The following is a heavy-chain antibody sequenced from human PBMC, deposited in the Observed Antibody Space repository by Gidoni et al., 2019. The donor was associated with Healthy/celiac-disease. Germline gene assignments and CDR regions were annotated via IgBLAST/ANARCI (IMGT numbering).Heavy chain of an antibody. CDR2: MSGSGVST. V-gene: IGHV3-23*01. CDR3: ATDYDSSGYYFYYFDY. CDR1: GFPFSSYA. Sequence: EVQLLESGGGLVQPGGSLRLSCAASGFPFSSYAMSWVRQAPGKGLEWVSAMSGSGVSTYYADSVKGRFTISRDNSKNTLYLQMNSLRAEDTAVYYCATDYDSSGYYFYYFDYWGQGTLVTVSS. D-gene: IGHD3-22*01. J-gene: IGHJ4*02.